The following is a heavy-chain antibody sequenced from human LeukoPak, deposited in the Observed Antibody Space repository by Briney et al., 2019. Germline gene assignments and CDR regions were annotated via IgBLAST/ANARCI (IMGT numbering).Heavy chain of an antibody. Sequence: PGGSLRLSCADSGFTFSSYSMNWVRQAPGKRLEWVSSISSSNSYIYYADSLKGRFTISRDNAKNSLYLQMNSLRAEDTAVYYCARGNRDDYVWGSYRHFDYWGQGTLVTVSS. CDR3: ARGNRDDYVWGSYRHFDY. J-gene: IGHJ4*02. V-gene: IGHV3-21*01. D-gene: IGHD3-16*02. CDR2: ISSSNSYI. CDR1: GFTFSSYS.